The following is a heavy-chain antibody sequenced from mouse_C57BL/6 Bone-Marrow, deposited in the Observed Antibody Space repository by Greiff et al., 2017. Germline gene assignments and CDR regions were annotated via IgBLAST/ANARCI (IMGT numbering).Heavy chain of an antibody. J-gene: IGHJ2*01. Sequence: QVQLQQSGAELVRPGTSVKMSCKASGYTFTNYWIGWAKQRPGHGLEWIGDIYPGGGYTNYNEKFKGKDTLTADKSSSTAYMQFSSPTSEDSAIYYCARGRRYFDYWGQGTTLTVSS. D-gene: IGHD3-3*01. V-gene: IGHV1-63*01. CDR1: GYTFTNYW. CDR2: IYPGGGYT. CDR3: ARGRRYFDY.